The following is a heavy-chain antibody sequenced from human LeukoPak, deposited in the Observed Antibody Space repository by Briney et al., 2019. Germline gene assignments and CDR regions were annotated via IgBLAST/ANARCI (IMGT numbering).Heavy chain of an antibody. CDR2: IYHRGST. CDR3: ARTQTYYDILTGYLGDYYFDY. V-gene: IGHV4-30-2*01. Sequence: SETLSLTCAVSGVSISSGGYSWSWIRQPPGKGLEWIGYIYHRGSTYYNPSLKSRVTILVDRSKNQFSLKLSSVTAADTAAYYCARTQTYYDILTGYLGDYYFDYWGQGTLVTVSS. J-gene: IGHJ4*02. CDR1: GVSISSGGYS. D-gene: IGHD3-9*01.